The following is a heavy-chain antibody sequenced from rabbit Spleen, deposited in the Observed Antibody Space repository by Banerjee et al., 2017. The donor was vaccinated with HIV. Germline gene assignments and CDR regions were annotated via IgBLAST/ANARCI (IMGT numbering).Heavy chain of an antibody. Sequence: VESGGGLVKPGTSLTLICTASGFSFSSSYDMCWVRQAPGKGLEWIACINAVTGKAVYASWAKGRFIISKTSSTTVTLQVTSLTTADTATYFCARAGEGGDGYLTLWGPGTLVTVS. CDR2: INAVTGKA. V-gene: IGHV1S40*01. D-gene: IGHD5-1*01. CDR3: ARAGEGGDGYLTL. CDR1: GFSFSSSYD. J-gene: IGHJ4*01.